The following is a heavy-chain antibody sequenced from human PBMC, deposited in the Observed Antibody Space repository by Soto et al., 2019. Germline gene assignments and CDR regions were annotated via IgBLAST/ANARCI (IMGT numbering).Heavy chain of an antibody. Sequence: SETLSLTCTVSGGSISSGDYYWSWIRQPPGKGLEWIGYIYYSGSTYYNPSLKSRVTISVDTSKNQFSLKLSSVTAADTAVYYCARAVRGSYYDYWGQGTLVTVS. CDR3: ARAVRGSYYDY. J-gene: IGHJ4*02. CDR1: GGSISSGDYY. CDR2: IYYSGST. V-gene: IGHV4-30-4*01. D-gene: IGHD1-26*01.